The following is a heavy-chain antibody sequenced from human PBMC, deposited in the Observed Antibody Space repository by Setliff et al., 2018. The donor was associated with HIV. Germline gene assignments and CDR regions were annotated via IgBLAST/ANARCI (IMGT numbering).Heavy chain of an antibody. CDR2: IYHSGST. Sequence: SETLSLTCTVSGASFSSGGYYWTWIRQHPVRGLEWIGNIYHSGSTYNNPSLKSRVTISVDTSKNQFSLKLTSVTAADTAVYYCARTLRAAAMGYFDYWGQGTLVTVSS. CDR3: ARTLRAAAMGYFDY. J-gene: IGHJ4*02. D-gene: IGHD5-18*01. CDR1: GASFSSGGYY. V-gene: IGHV4-39*07.